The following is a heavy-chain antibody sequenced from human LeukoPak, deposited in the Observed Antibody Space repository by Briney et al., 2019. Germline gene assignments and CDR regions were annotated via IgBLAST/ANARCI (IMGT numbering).Heavy chain of an antibody. CDR2: IHYSGST. CDR1: GDSITSGSFY. J-gene: IGHJ4*02. Sequence: PSETLSLTCTVSGDSITSGSFYWAWIRQPPGKGLEWIGYIHYSGSTNYNPSLKSRVTMSVDTSKNQFSLNLSSVTALDTAVYHCARRPLGIGYYFDSWGQGTLVTVSS. V-gene: IGHV4-61*05. D-gene: IGHD7-27*01. CDR3: ARRPLGIGYYFDS.